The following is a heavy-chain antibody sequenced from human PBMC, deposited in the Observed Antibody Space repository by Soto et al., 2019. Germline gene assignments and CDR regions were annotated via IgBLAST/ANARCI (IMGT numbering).Heavy chain of an antibody. CDR1: GYTFTSYD. D-gene: IGHD1-26*01. J-gene: IGHJ6*03. CDR2: MNPNSGNT. V-gene: IGHV1-8*01. Sequence: GASVKVSCKASGYTFTSYDINWVRQATGQGLEWKEWMNPNSGNTGYAQKFQGRVTMTRNTSISTAYMELSSLRSEDTAVYYCARTILNTLGGYYYYYYMDVCAKGTTVTVSS. CDR3: ARTILNTLGGYYYYYYMDV.